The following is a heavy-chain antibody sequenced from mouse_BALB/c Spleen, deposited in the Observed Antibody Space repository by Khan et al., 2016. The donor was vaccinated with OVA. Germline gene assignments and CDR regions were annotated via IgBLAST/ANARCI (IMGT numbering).Heavy chain of an antibody. V-gene: IGHV2-6-1*01. CDR3: ARQPYYHYYLMDY. CDR1: GFSLTSYG. D-gene: IGHD2-10*01. J-gene: IGHJ4*01. CDR2: IWSDGST. Sequence: QVQLKQSGPGLVAPSQSLSITCTITGFSLTSYGVHWVRQPPGKGLEWLVVIWSDGSTTYNSALKSRLSISKADSKSQVFLKMNSLQTDDTSMYYCARQPYYHYYLMDYWGQGTSVTVSS.